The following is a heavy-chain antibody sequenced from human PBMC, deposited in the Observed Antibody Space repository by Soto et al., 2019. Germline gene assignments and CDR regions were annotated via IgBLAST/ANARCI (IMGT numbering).Heavy chain of an antibody. D-gene: IGHD4-4*01. V-gene: IGHV4-31*03. CDR2: IYHTGST. CDR3: ARSGGDYSNYPSDY. CDR1: GGSISTVGHY. J-gene: IGHJ4*02. Sequence: SETLSLTCSVSGGSISTVGHYWTWIRQPPGKGLEWIGSIYHTGSTYYSKSLRSRLTMSVDTSKSQFPLKLSSVTAADTAVYYCARSGGDYSNYPSDYWGQGTLVTVSS.